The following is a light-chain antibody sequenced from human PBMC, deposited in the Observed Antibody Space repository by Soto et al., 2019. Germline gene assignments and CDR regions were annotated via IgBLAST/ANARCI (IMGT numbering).Light chain of an antibody. CDR2: AAS. V-gene: IGKV3-20*01. CDR3: QQYGLSPRN. J-gene: IGKJ2*01. CDR1: QSVSSTY. Sequence: EIVLTQSPGTLSLPAGETATLSCRASQSVSSTYLAWYQLKPGQVPRLLIYAASTWAPGIPDRFSGSGSGTDFARTGSRLVLEGFAVYVGQQYGLSPRNFGQGTILEIK.